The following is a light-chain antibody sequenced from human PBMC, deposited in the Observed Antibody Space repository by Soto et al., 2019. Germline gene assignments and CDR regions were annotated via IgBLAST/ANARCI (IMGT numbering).Light chain of an antibody. CDR1: SSDVGTYNL. CDR3: SSFTNTNALGDWV. J-gene: IGLJ3*02. CDR2: EVD. Sequence: QSALTQPASVSGSPGQSITISCTGTSSDVGTYNLVSWYQQHPGRPPKLIIYEVDSRTSGISDRFSGSKSGNTASLTISGLQPEDEADYYCSSFTNTNALGDWVFGGGTKLTVL. V-gene: IGLV2-14*02.